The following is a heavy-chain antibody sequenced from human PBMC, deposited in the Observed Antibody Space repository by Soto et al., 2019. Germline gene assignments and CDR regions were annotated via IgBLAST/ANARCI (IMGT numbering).Heavy chain of an antibody. CDR3: ARGPPIVGNTTPLDS. CDR2: IYHAGST. D-gene: IGHD1-26*01. CDR1: GGSITNSNW. J-gene: IGHJ4*02. Sequence: PSETLSLTCSVSGGSITNSNWCTWVRLPPAKGLEWIGDIYHAGSTKYNPSLERRVTISVDTSKNQFDLTLTSVTAADTAVYFCARGPPIVGNTTPLDSWGRGTLDT. V-gene: IGHV4-4*02.